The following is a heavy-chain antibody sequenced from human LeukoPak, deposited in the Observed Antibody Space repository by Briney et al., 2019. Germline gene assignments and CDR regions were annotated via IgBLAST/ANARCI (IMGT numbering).Heavy chain of an antibody. D-gene: IGHD3-22*01. CDR3: ARPHKNYYDSSGYIL. J-gene: IGHJ4*02. V-gene: IGHV3-21*01. CDR2: ISSSSSYI. Sequence: GGSLRLSCAASGFTFSSYSMNWVRQAPGKGLEWVSSISSSSSYIYYADSVKGRFTISRDNAKNSLYLQMNSLRAEDTAVYYCARPHKNYYDSSGYILWGQGTLVTVSS. CDR1: GFTFSSYS.